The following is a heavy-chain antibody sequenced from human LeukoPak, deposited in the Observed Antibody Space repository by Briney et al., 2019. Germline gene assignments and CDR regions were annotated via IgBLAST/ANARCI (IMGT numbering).Heavy chain of an antibody. D-gene: IGHD1-26*01. Sequence: HAGGSLRLSCGASGFTFSSYSMNWVRQAPGKGLEWVSYVRSSSSRIYYADSVKGRFTISRDNARNSLYLHMNSLRAEDSAVYYCAGISGSSLVAFDIWGQGTIVTVSS. CDR3: AGISGSSLVAFDI. V-gene: IGHV3-48*01. J-gene: IGHJ3*02. CDR1: GFTFSSYS. CDR2: VRSSSSRI.